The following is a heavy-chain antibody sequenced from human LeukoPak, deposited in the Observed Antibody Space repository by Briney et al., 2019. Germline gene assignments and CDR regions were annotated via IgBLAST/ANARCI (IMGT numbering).Heavy chain of an antibody. CDR2: IYSGGST. Sequence: GGSLRLSCAASGFTVSSNYMSWVRQAPGKGLEWVSVIYSGGSTYYADSVKGRFTISRDNSKNTLYLQMNSLRAEDTAVYYCARDPREAVDSFDYWGQGTLVTVPS. J-gene: IGHJ4*02. CDR1: GFTVSSNY. D-gene: IGHD6-19*01. V-gene: IGHV3-66*01. CDR3: ARDPREAVDSFDY.